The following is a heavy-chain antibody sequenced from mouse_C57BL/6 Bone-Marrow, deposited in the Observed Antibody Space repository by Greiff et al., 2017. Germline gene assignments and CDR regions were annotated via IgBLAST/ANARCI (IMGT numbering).Heavy chain of an antibody. J-gene: IGHJ4*01. V-gene: IGHV1-64*01. Sequence: VQLQQPGAELVKPGASVKLSCKASGYTFTSYWMHWVKQRPGQGLEWIGMIHPNSGSTNYNEKFKSKATLTVDKSSSTAYMQLSSLTSEDAAVYYCAYDYDGAMDYWGQGTSVTVSS. CDR3: AYDYDGAMDY. CDR1: GYTFTSYW. CDR2: IHPNSGST. D-gene: IGHD2-4*01.